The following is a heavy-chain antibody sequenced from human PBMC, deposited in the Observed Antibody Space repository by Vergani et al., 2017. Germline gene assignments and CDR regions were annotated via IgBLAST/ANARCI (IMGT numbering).Heavy chain of an antibody. D-gene: IGHD4-23*01. J-gene: IGHJ4*02. CDR2: ISYDGSNK. V-gene: IGHV3-30-3*01. CDR3: ARDPSRWYYFDY. CDR1: GFTFSSYA. Sequence: VQLVESGGGVVQPGRSLRLSCAASGFTFSSYAMHWVRQAPGKGLEWVAVISYDGSNKYYADSVKGRFTISRDNSKNTLYLQMNSLRAEDTAVYYCARDPSRWYYFDYWGQGTLVTVSS.